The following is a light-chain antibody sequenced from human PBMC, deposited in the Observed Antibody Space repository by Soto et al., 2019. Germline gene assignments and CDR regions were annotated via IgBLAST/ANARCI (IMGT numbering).Light chain of an antibody. CDR3: QHRYGFT. J-gene: IGKJ3*01. CDR1: HSADTY. Sequence: EIVLTQSPATLSLSPGERTTLSCRASHSADTYLAWYQHKPGQAPRLLIHDASIRATGVPARFSGSGSGTDFTLTISSLDPEDFAVYYCQHRYGFTFGPGTKVDIK. CDR2: DAS. V-gene: IGKV3-11*01.